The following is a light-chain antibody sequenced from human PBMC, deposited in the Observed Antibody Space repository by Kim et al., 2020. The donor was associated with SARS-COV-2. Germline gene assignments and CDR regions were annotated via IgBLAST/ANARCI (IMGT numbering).Light chain of an antibody. V-gene: IGKV3-20*01. CDR1: QTVSPSY. CDR3: QQYASSPTT. Sequence: SPGARATPSCRASQTVSPSYLAWYQQKPGQAPRLLINDASRRATGIPDRFSGSGSGTDFTLTISRLEPEDFAVYYCQQYASSPTTFGGGTKVDIK. J-gene: IGKJ4*01. CDR2: DAS.